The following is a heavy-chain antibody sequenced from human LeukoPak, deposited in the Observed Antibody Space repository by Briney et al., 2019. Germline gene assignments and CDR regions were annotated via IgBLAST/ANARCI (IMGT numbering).Heavy chain of an antibody. V-gene: IGHV4-30-2*01. Sequence: PSQTLSLTCTVSGGSISSGGYYWSWIRQPPGKGLEWIGYIYHSGSTYYNPSLKSRVTISVDRSKNQFSLKLSSVTAADTAVYYCARDGGRVGARSGAFDIWGQGTMVTVSS. CDR3: ARDGGRVGARSGAFDI. CDR2: IYHSGST. D-gene: IGHD1-26*01. CDR1: GGSISSGGYY. J-gene: IGHJ3*02.